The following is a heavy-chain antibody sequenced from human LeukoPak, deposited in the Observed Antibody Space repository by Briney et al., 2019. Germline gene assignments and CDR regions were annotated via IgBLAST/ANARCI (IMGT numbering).Heavy chain of an antibody. J-gene: IGHJ3*02. V-gene: IGHV1-2*02. CDR1: GYTFIGYY. D-gene: IGHD1-26*01. Sequence: ASVKVSCKASGYTFIGYYIHWVRQAPGQGLEWMGWINPNSGGANYAQKFLGRVTLTRDTSISTAYMELSRLTSDDTAVYYCARDRELDAFDIWGQGTMVIVSS. CDR2: INPNSGGA. CDR3: ARDRELDAFDI.